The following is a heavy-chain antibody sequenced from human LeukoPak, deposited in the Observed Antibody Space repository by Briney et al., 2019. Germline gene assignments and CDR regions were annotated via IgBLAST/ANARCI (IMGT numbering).Heavy chain of an antibody. J-gene: IGHJ1*01. V-gene: IGHV3-23*01. CDR1: GFTFSSYA. Sequence: GGSLRLSCAASGFTFSSYAMSWVRQAPGKGLEWVSAISGSGGSTYYADSVKGRFTTSREHSKHTLYLQMNSLRAEDTAVYYCAKSLGKPSVRFLAWLPPGYFQHWGQGTLVTVSS. CDR2: ISGSGGST. CDR3: AKSLGKPSVRFLAWLPPGYFQH. D-gene: IGHD3-3*01.